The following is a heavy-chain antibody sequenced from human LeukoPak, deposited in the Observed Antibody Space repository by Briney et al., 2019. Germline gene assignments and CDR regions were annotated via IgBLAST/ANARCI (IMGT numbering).Heavy chain of an antibody. CDR1: GGPISSYY. V-gene: IGHV4-59*08. CDR3: ASAGTYYYGSESYYRDWFDP. CDR2: IYYSGST. D-gene: IGHD3-10*01. J-gene: IGHJ5*02. Sequence: KTSETLSLTCTVSGGPISSYYWSWIRQPPGKGLEWIGYIYYSGSTNYNPSLKSRVTISVDTSKNQFSLKLSSVTAADTAVYYCASAGTYYYGSESYYRDWFDPWGQGTLVTVSS.